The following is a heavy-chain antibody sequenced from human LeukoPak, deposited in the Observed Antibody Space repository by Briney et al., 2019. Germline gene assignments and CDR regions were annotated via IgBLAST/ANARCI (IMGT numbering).Heavy chain of an antibody. CDR2: INHSGST. CDR3: ARGLRGWYRS. CDR1: GGSISSGGYY. Sequence: SQTLSLTCTVSGGSISSGGYYWSWIRQHPGKGLEWIGEINHSGSTNYNPSLKSRVTISVDTSKNQFSLKLSSVTAADTAVYYCARGLRGWYRSWGQGTLVTVSS. J-gene: IGHJ5*02. D-gene: IGHD6-19*01. V-gene: IGHV4-31*03.